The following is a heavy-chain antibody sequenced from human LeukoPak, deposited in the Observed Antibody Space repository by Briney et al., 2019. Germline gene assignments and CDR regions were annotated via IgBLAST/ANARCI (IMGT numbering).Heavy chain of an antibody. Sequence: ETSVRVFCRASGYTFPCYDTKEVRQGAGQCRQRMGWKNHNSGNTGYAPKFQGRVTMSRNNSISTAYMELSSLRSEDTAVYYCARGRYPYNWFDPWGQGTLITVSS. J-gene: IGHJ5*02. CDR3: ARGRYPYNWFDP. V-gene: IGHV1-8*01. CDR1: GYTFPCYD. CDR2: KNHNSGNT. D-gene: IGHD1-1*01.